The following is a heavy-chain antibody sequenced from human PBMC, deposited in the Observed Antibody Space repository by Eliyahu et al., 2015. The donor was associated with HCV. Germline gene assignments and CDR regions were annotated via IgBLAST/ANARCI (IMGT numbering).Heavy chain of an antibody. J-gene: IGHJ4*02. V-gene: IGHV3-11*04. Sequence: QVQLVESGGGLVKPGGSLRLXCAASGFTFSXYYMSWIRQAPGKGREWVSYISSSGSTIYYADSVKGRFTISRDNAKNSLYLQMNSLRAEDTAVYYCARGGDCSGGSCSLRTYESEDYWGQGTLVTVSS. CDR2: ISSSGSTI. CDR3: ARGGDCSGGSCSLRTYESEDY. D-gene: IGHD2-15*01. CDR1: GFTFSXYY.